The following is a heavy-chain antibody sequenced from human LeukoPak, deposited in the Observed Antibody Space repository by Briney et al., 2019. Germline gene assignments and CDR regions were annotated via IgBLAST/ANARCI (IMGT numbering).Heavy chain of an antibody. CDR1: GFTFSSYG. CDR2: ISGSGGST. Sequence: PGGSLRLSCEASGFTFSSYGMSWVRQAPGKGLEWVSAISGSGGSTYYADSVKGRFTISRDNSKNTLYLQMNSLRAEDTAVYYCAKDEVLWFGESPFDYWGQGTLVTVSS. J-gene: IGHJ4*02. D-gene: IGHD3-10*01. V-gene: IGHV3-23*01. CDR3: AKDEVLWFGESPFDY.